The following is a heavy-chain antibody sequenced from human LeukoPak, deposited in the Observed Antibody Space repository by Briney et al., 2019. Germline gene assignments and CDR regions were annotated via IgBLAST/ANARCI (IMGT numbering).Heavy chain of an antibody. V-gene: IGHV5-51*01. J-gene: IGHJ4*02. CDR3: ARRTYYYDSSGYYYVREVDY. CDR1: GYSLTSYW. Sequence: GESLKISCKGSGYSLTSYWIGWVRQMPGKGLEWMGIIYPGDSDTRYSPSFQGQVTISADKSISTAYLQWSSLKASDTAMYYCARRTYYYDSSGYYYVREVDYWGQGTLVTVSS. CDR2: IYPGDSDT. D-gene: IGHD3-22*01.